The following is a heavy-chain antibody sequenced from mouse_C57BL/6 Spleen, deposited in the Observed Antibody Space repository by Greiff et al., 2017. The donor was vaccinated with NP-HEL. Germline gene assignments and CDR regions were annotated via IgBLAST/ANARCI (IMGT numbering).Heavy chain of an antibody. Sequence: EVQLQQSGAELVRPGASVQLSCTASGFNIKDDYMHWVKQRPEQGLEWIGWIDPENGDTEYASKFQGKATITADTSSNTAYLQLSSLTSEDTAVYYCTYYYGSGGYWGQGTTLTVSS. V-gene: IGHV14-4*01. D-gene: IGHD1-1*01. CDR2: IDPENGDT. J-gene: IGHJ2*01. CDR1: GFNIKDDY. CDR3: TYYYGSGGY.